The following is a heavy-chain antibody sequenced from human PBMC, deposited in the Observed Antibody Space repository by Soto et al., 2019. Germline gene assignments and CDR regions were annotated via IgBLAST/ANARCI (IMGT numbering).Heavy chain of an antibody. V-gene: IGHV1-69*06. CDR3: QLRSVHFDDGGFPSFYYGLDV. CDR1: GGNFNNYT. CDR2: FIPLFFTA. J-gene: IGHJ6*02. Sequence: QLVQSGAEVKKPGSSVKVSCEASGGNFNNYTISWVRQAPGHGLEWMGGFIPLFFTASYSQTFQGRVTITADRSTSSVYMELSSLRYEDTGVYYCQLRSVHFDDGGFPSFYYGLDVWGQGTTVTVS. D-gene: IGHD2-15*01.